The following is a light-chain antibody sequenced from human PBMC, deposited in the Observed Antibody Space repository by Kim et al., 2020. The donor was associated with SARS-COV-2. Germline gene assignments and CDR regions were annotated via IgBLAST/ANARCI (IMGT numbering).Light chain of an antibody. CDR3: QVWDSSSDHVV. V-gene: IGLV3-21*04. J-gene: IGLJ2*01. CDR2: YDS. Sequence: SYELTQPPSVSVAPGKTARITCGGNNIGSKSVHWYQQKPGQAPVLVIYYDSDRPSGIPERFSGSNSGNTATLTIRRVEAGDEADYSCQVWDSSSDHVVFG. CDR1: NIGSKS.